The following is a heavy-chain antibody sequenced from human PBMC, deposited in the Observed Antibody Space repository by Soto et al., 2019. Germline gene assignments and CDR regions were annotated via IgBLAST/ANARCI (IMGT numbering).Heavy chain of an antibody. V-gene: IGHV3-23*01. Sequence: GGSLRLSCAASGFTFSSYAMSWVRQAPGKGLEWVSAISGSGGSTYYADSVKGRFTISRDNSKNTLYLQMNSLRAEDTAVYYCAKDLPPITIFGVAPWGWFDPWGQGTLVTVSS. CDR3: AKDLPPITIFGVAPWGWFDP. CDR2: ISGSGGST. CDR1: GFTFSSYA. J-gene: IGHJ5*02. D-gene: IGHD3-3*01.